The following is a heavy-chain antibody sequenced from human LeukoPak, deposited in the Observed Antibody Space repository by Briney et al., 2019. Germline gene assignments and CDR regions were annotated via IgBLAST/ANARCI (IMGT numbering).Heavy chain of an antibody. J-gene: IGHJ4*02. CDR3: ARDAITMVRGVLGY. D-gene: IGHD3-10*01. V-gene: IGHV3-21*01. CDR2: ISSSSSYM. Sequence: GGSLRLFCAASGFTFSSYSMNWVRQAPGKGLEWVSSISSSSSYMYYADSMKGRFTISRDNAKNSLYLQMNSLRAEDTAVYYCARDAITMVRGVLGYWGQGTLVTVSS. CDR1: GFTFSSYS.